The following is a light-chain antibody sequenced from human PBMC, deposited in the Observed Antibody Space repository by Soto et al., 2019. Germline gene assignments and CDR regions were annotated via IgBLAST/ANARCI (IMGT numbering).Light chain of an antibody. CDR3: QQSYSDSLT. V-gene: IGKV1-39*01. CDR1: QSISSY. Sequence: DIQMTQSPSSLSASVGDRVTITCRASQSISSYLNWYQQRPGKAPNLLIYAASSLQSGVPSRFSGSGSGTDFTLTINSLQPEDFATYYCQQSYSDSLTFGQGTRLEIK. J-gene: IGKJ5*01. CDR2: AAS.